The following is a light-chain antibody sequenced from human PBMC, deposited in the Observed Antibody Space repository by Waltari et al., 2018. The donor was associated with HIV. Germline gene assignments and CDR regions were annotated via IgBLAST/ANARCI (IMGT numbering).Light chain of an antibody. CDR3: QQFYNWPRT. Sequence: EVVMTQSPATLAMSPGERATVSCRANQSISNNLAWYQQRRGQPTRLLIESASSRATGIPARFSGTGSGTEFTLTISSLQSEDFAVYYCQQFYNWPRTFGQGTKVEIK. J-gene: IGKJ1*01. CDR1: QSISNN. CDR2: SAS. V-gene: IGKV3-15*01.